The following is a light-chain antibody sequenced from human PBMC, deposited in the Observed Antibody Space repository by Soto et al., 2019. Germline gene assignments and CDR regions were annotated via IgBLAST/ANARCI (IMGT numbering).Light chain of an antibody. CDR1: SSNIGGYNV. CDR3: CLYFGATTYV. J-gene: IGLJ1*01. Sequence: QSALTQPASVSGSPGQSITISCSGTSSNIGGYNVVSLYQQHSGKAPKVIVYEGIKRPSGVSDRFSGSTSGSTASLTISGLQAEDEAEYYCCLYFGATTYVIGSGTKV. CDR2: EGI. V-gene: IGLV2-23*01.